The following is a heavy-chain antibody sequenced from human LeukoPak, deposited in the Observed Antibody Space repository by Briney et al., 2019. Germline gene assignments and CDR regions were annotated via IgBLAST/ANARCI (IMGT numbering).Heavy chain of an antibody. J-gene: IGHJ4*02. V-gene: IGHV1-2*02. CDR1: GYTFTGYY. CDR2: INPNSGGT. Sequence: ASVKVSCKASGYTFTGYYMHWVRQAPGQGLEWMGWINPNSGGTNYAQKFQGRVTMTRDTSISTAYMELSRLRAEDTAVYYCARARRYGDNRPPDHGYWGQGTLVTVSS. D-gene: IGHD4-17*01. CDR3: ARARRYGDNRPPDHGY.